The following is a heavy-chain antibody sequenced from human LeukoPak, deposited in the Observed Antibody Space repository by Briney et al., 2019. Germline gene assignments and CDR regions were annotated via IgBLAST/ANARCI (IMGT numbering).Heavy chain of an antibody. V-gene: IGHV3-11*01. Sequence: GGSLRLSCAASGLNFSVYYMTWIRQAPGNGLEWLSHISESGTTVYYADSVKGRFTISRDNAKNSLYLHMNSLRAEDTAVYYCAAGVALDYWGQGALVTVSS. J-gene: IGHJ4*02. CDR3: AAGVALDY. CDR1: GLNFSVYY. CDR2: ISESGTTV. D-gene: IGHD3-3*01.